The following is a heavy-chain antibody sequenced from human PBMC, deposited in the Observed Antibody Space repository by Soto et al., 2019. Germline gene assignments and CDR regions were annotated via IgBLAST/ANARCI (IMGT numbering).Heavy chain of an antibody. J-gene: IGHJ4*02. CDR3: ARDLSSGWSLDY. CDR2: ISHDGSDK. Sequence: QVQLVESGGGVVQPGRPLRLSCAVSGFTFSSYGMHWVRQAPGKGLEWVAVISHDGSDKYYADSVKGRFSISRDNSKNTLYLQRNRLRAEDTAVYYCARDLSSGWSLDYWGQGTLVTVSS. V-gene: IGHV3-30*03. CDR1: GFTFSSYG. D-gene: IGHD6-19*01.